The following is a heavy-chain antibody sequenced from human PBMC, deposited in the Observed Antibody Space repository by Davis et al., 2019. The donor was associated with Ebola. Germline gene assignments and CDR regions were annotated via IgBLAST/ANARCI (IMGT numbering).Heavy chain of an antibody. D-gene: IGHD2-2*01. CDR1: GGSISSGGYY. CDR2: IYYSGST. J-gene: IGHJ6*02. CDR3: ARDLVLGYCSSTSCSSAYYGMDV. Sequence: LRLSCTVSGGSISSGGYYWSWIRQHPGKGLEWMGYIYYSGSTYYNPSLKSRVTISVDTSKNQFSLKLSSVTAADTAVYYCARDLVLGYCSSTSCSSAYYGMDVWGQGTTVTVSS. V-gene: IGHV4-31*03.